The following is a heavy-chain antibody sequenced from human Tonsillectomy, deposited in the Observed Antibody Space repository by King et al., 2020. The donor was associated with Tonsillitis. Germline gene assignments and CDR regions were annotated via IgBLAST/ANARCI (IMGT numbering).Heavy chain of an antibody. Sequence: QLVQSGAEVKKPGESLKISCKGSGYSFTNFWIGWVRQMPGKGLEWMGIIYPGDSDTRYSPSFQGQVTISADKSISTAYLQWSSLKASDTAMYYCGVSIFGVDVAFDIWGHGTMVTVSS. CDR2: IYPGDSDT. V-gene: IGHV5-51*01. CDR1: GYSFTNFW. CDR3: GVSIFGVDVAFDI. J-gene: IGHJ3*02. D-gene: IGHD3-3*01.